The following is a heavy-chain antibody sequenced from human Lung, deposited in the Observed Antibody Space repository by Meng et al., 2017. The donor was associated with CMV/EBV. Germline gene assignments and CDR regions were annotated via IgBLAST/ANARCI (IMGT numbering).Heavy chain of an antibody. J-gene: IGHJ6*02. CDR1: GCTFSSYT. D-gene: IGHD2-2*01. CDR3: ARDRTPDIVVPHYYYYGMDV. Sequence: SSXXVSLKASGCTFSSYTISWVRQAPGQGLDWMGRIIPILGIANYAQKLQGRVTMTTDTSTSTAYMELRSLRSDYTAVYYCARDRTPDIVVPHYYYYGMDVWXQGTTVTVSS. V-gene: IGHV1-69*04. CDR2: IIPILGIA.